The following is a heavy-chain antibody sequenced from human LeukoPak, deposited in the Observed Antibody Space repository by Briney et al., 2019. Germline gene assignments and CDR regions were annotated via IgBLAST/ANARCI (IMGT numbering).Heavy chain of an antibody. CDR2: ISGSGGST. Sequence: GGSLRLSCAASGFSFSSYAMSWVRQAPGKGLEWVSAISGSGGSTYYADSVTGRFTISRDNSKNTLYLQMNSLRAEDTAVYYCARAYYYGAFDIWGQGTMVTVSS. CDR3: ARAYYYGAFDI. V-gene: IGHV3-23*01. CDR1: GFSFSSYA. J-gene: IGHJ3*02. D-gene: IGHD3-10*01.